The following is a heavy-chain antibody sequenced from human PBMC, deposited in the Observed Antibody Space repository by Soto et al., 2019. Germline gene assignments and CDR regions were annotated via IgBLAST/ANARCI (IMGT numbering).Heavy chain of an antibody. CDR1: RGSISSGGYY. CDR2: IYYSGST. CDR3: ARGVADLGAWFDH. D-gene: IGHD2-15*01. J-gene: IGHJ5*02. Sequence: SETLSLTCTVSRGSISSGGYYWSWIPQHPGKGLEWIGYIYYSGSTYYNPSLKRRVTISIDTSKNQFSLKMRYVTAADTAVSYCARGVADLGAWFDHWGQGTLVTVSS. V-gene: IGHV4-31*03.